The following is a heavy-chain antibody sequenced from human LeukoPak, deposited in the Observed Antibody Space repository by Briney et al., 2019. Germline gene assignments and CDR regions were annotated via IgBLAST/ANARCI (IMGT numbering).Heavy chain of an antibody. D-gene: IGHD6-19*01. V-gene: IGHV3-13*01. J-gene: IGHJ3*02. CDR2: IRSIGDR. CDR3: ARLYSSGRYANAFDI. CDR1: GFAFGDYD. Sequence: GGSLRLSCAASGFAFGDYDMHWVRQATGKGLEWVSAIRSIGDRFYSGSVKGRFTISRENAKNTLYLEMNSLRVGDTAVYYCARLYSSGRYANAFDIWGQGTVVTVSS.